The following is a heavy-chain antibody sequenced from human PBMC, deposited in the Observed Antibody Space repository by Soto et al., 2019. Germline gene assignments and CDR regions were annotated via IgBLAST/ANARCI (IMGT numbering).Heavy chain of an antibody. J-gene: IGHJ4*02. D-gene: IGHD1-7*01. CDR1: GDSVSSNSAA. V-gene: IGHV6-1*01. CDR2: TYYRSRWYN. CDR3: AGTTSHQWYYMDF. Sequence: SQTLSLTCAISGDSVSSNSAAWNWIRLSPSRGLEWLARTYYRSRWYNDYAVSVRSRITVIPDTSKNQFSLQLTSVTPEDTAVYYCAGTTSHQWYYMDFWGQGTLVTVSS.